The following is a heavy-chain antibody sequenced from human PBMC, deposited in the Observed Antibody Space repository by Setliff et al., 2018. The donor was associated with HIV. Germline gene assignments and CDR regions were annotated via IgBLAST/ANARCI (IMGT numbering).Heavy chain of an antibody. CDR1: GGSITSHY. V-gene: IGHV4-59*11. CDR2: IYYRGSA. J-gene: IGHJ4*02. CDR3: ARVGGFFGEARPPPDY. Sequence: SETLSLTCTVSGGSITSHYWSWIRQPPGKGLEWIGYIYYRGSANYNSSLKGRVTMSIDTSTNQFSLKVTSVTAADTAIYYCARVGGFFGEARPPPDYWGQGALVTV. D-gene: IGHD3-10*01.